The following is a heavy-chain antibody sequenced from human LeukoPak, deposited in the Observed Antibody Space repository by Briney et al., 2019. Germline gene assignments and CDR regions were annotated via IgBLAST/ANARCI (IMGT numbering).Heavy chain of an antibody. D-gene: IGHD5-24*01. CDR3: ATLDGYFDY. CDR1: GGSISSYY. V-gene: IGHV4-39*01. CDR2: IYYSGRT. J-gene: IGHJ4*02. Sequence: SSETLSLTCTVAGGSISSYYWGWISQAPGKGLAWIASIYYSGRTYYNPSLKSRVTISVDTSKNQFSLKLSSVTAADTAVYYCATLDGYFDYWGQGTLVTVSS.